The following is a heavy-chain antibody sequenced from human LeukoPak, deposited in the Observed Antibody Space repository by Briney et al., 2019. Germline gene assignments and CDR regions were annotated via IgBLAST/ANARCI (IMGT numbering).Heavy chain of an antibody. CDR1: GGSISSGDYY. V-gene: IGHV4-31*03. CDR2: IYSSGSA. J-gene: IGHJ6*02. D-gene: IGHD5-18*01. Sequence: SETLSLTCTVSGGSISSGDYYWSWIRQHPRKGLEWIGYIYSSGSAYYNPSLKSRVIISVDRSNNQFSLKMSSVTAADTGVYYCACRVGYSTWVYYYFGLDVWGHGTAVTVSS. CDR3: ACRVGYSTWVYYYFGLDV.